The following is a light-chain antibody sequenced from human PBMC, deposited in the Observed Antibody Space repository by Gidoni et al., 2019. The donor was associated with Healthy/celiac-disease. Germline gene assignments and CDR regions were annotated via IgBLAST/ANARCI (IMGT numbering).Light chain of an antibody. J-gene: IGKJ1*01. CDR2: AAS. Sequence: AIRMTQSPSSFSASTGDSVTITCRASQGISSYLAWYQQKPGKAPKLLIYAASTLQSGVPSRCSGSGSGTDFTLTISCLQSEDFATYYCQQYYSYPPGAFGQGTKVEIK. CDR1: QGISSY. CDR3: QQYYSYPPGA. V-gene: IGKV1-8*01.